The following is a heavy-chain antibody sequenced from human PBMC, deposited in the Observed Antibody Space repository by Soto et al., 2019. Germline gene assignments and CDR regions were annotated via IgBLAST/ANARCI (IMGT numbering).Heavy chain of an antibody. V-gene: IGHV4-59*01. Sequence: PLVTRSHTSTVSDGSIGIYYLSLHRHTPGKGLEWIGYIYYSGSTNYNPSLKSRVTISVDTSKNQFSLKLSSVTAADTAVYYCARIGEDDYGDYGWFDPWGQGNLVT. CDR2: IYYSGST. CDR3: ARIGEDDYGDYGWFDP. J-gene: IGHJ5*02. D-gene: IGHD4-17*01. CDR1: DGSIGIYY.